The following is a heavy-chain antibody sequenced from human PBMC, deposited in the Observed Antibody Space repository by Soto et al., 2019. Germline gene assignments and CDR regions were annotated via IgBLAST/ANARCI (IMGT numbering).Heavy chain of an antibody. D-gene: IGHD1-1*01. V-gene: IGHV4-39*01. CDR3: ARHRIEVVWRGFDY. CDR2: SSYNGGT. J-gene: IGHJ4*02. Sequence: QLQLQESGPGLVKPSETLSLTCTVSADSSTISNSYWGWLRQPPGKGLQWIGSSSYNGGTFYNPSLKGRVAISVDTSKTQSSLQVTSVTAADTAMYFCARHRIEVVWRGFDYWGQGSPVTVSS. CDR1: ADSSTISNSY.